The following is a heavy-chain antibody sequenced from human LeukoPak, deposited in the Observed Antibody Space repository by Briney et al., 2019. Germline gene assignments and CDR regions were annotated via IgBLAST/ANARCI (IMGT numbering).Heavy chain of an antibody. CDR2: IRRGANSYTT. Sequence: GGSLRLSCAASGFTFSDYILDWVRQASGKGLEWVGRIRRGANSYTTEYAASVKGRFTISRDDSKNSLYLHMNSLKTEDTAVYHCSRDGGEGGNSAFDIWGQGTMVTVSS. V-gene: IGHV3-72*01. CDR3: SRDGGEGGNSAFDI. CDR1: GFTFSDYI. J-gene: IGHJ3*02. D-gene: IGHD3-16*01.